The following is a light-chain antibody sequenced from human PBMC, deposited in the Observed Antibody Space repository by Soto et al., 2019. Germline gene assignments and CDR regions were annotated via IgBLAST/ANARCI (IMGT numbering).Light chain of an antibody. CDR3: CSYVMTGICV. J-gene: IGLJ3*02. CDR1: SSDIGSYNF. Sequence: QSALTQPASVSGSPGQSITISCTGTSSDIGSYNFVSWYQQHPGKAPKYMIYEVSKRPSGISNRFSGSKSGNTASLTISGLQAEDEADYYCCSYVMTGICVFGGGTKLTVL. V-gene: IGLV2-23*02. CDR2: EVS.